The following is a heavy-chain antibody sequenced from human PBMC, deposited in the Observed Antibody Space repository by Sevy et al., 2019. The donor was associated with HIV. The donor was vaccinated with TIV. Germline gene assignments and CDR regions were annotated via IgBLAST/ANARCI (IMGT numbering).Heavy chain of an antibody. CDR2: IYTSGST. V-gene: IGHV4-61*09. J-gene: IGHJ4*02. CDR3: ARESGTIVDS. CDR1: GDSISSGSHY. D-gene: IGHD2-2*01. Sequence: SETLSLTCTVSGDSISSGSHYWSWIRQPAGKGLEWLGHIYTSGSTSYNPFLRSRVSMSVERSKNQFSLRLSSVTAADTAVYFCARESGTIVDSWGQRALVTVSS.